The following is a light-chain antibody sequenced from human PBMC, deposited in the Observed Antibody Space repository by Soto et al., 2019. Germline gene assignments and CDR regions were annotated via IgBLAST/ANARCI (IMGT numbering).Light chain of an antibody. CDR1: QGITNY. V-gene: IGKV1-5*01. CDR2: DAS. J-gene: IGKJ1*01. CDR3: QQYNSYWET. Sequence: DIQLTQSPSFLSSSVGDRVTITCPASQGITNYLNWYQQKPGKAPKLLIYDASSLESGVPSRFSGSGSGTEFTLTISSLQPDDFATYYCQQYNSYWETFGQGTKVDI.